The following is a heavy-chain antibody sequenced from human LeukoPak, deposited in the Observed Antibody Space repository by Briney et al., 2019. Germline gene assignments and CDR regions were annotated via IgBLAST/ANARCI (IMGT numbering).Heavy chain of an antibody. J-gene: IGHJ4*02. CDR3: ARGSSSSPNDY. D-gene: IGHD6-13*01. Sequence: ASVKVSCKASGYTFTSYDINWVRQATGQGLEWMGWMNPNSGDTGYAQKFQGRVTITRNTSISTAYMELSGLRSEDTAVYYCARGSSSSPNDYWGQGTLVTVSS. V-gene: IGHV1-8*03. CDR1: GYTFTSYD. CDR2: MNPNSGDT.